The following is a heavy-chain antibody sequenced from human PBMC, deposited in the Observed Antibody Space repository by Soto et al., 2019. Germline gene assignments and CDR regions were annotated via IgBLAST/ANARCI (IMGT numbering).Heavy chain of an antibody. V-gene: IGHV3-23*01. D-gene: IGHD2-2*01. CDR1: GFTFSSYA. Sequence: GGSLRLSCAASGFTFSSYAMSWVRQAPGKGLEWVSAISGSGGSTYYADSVKGRFTISRDNSKNTLYLQMNSLRAEDTAVYYWAKEREFCSSTSCHHVVLDIWGKGTMVPVSS. J-gene: IGHJ3*02. CDR3: AKEREFCSSTSCHHVVLDI. CDR2: ISGSGGST.